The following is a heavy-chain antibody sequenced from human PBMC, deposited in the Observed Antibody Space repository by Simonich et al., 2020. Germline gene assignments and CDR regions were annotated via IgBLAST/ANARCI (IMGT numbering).Heavy chain of an antibody. D-gene: IGHD1-1*01. CDR1: GYTFTSYG. CDR3: ARSTTGTTAFDI. J-gene: IGHJ3*02. CDR2: ASANNGNT. V-gene: IGHV1-18*01. Sequence: QVQLVQSGAEVKKPGASVKVSCKSSGYTFTSYGISWVRQAPGQGLEWMGWASANNGNTNEDQKPQGKVTMTTDTSTGTAYMELRSLRSDDTAVYYCARSTTGTTAFDIWGQGTMVTVSS.